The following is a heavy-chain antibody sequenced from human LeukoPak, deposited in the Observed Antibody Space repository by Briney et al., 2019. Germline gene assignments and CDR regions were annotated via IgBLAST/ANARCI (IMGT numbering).Heavy chain of an antibody. J-gene: IGHJ4*02. Sequence: GESLKISCKVSGYNFADYWIAWVRQKPGKGLDWMGIIYPDDSETEYSPSFQGQVTMSADKSINTAYLQWSSLKASDTAMYYCARRQGCSSTSCPPDSWGQGTLVTVSS. CDR2: IYPDDSET. CDR1: GYNFADYW. CDR3: ARRQGCSSTSCPPDS. V-gene: IGHV5-51*01. D-gene: IGHD2-2*01.